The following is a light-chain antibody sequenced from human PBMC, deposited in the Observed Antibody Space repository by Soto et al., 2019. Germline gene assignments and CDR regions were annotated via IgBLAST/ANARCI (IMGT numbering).Light chain of an antibody. J-gene: IGKJ1*01. V-gene: IGKV3-15*01. Sequence: ETLVTQSPVTVSVSPGERATLSCSASQSVSTNLAWYQQKPGQAPRLLIYGASTRATGIPARFSGSGYGTEFTLTISSLEPEDFAVYYCQKSYSTPLTFGQGTTGDIK. CDR2: GAS. CDR3: QKSYSTPLT. CDR1: QSVSTN.